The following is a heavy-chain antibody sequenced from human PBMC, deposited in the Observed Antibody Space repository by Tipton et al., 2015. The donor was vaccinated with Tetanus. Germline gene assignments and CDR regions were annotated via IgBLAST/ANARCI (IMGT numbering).Heavy chain of an antibody. D-gene: IGHD3-22*01. CDR3: ARGGDTYFGSSCFYDW. CDR1: GVSISTTNY. V-gene: IGHV4-4*02. J-gene: IGHJ4*02. CDR2: VDDSGST. Sequence: TLSLTCSVSGVSISTTNYWTWVRQPPGKGLEWIGEVDDSGSTNYSPSLKSRVTISLDTSKNEFSLTLSSVTAADTAVYYCARGGDTYFGSSCFYDWWGQGTRVTVSS.